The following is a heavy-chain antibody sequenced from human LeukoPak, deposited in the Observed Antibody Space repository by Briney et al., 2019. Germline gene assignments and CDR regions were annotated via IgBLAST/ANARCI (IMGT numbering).Heavy chain of an antibody. CDR2: IYTSGST. Sequence: SQTLSLTXTVSGGSISSGSYYWSWIRQPAGKGLEWIGRIYTSGSTNYNPSLKSRVTISVDTSKNQFSLKLSSVTAADTAVYYCARGGSLGIAAWGQGTLVTVSS. CDR1: GGSISSGSYY. J-gene: IGHJ5*02. V-gene: IGHV4-61*02. CDR3: ARGGSLGIAA. D-gene: IGHD6-13*01.